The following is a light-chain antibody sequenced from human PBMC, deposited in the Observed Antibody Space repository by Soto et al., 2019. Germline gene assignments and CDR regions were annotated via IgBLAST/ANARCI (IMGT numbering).Light chain of an antibody. J-gene: IGKJ5*01. Sequence: IQMTQSPSSLSASVGDRVTITCRASQDISSYLTWYQQKPGKAPRLLIFAASSRERGVPSRFSGGGSGADFTLTITSLQSEDFATYYCQQSHSIPFTFGQGTRLEIK. CDR2: AAS. CDR1: QDISSY. V-gene: IGKV1-39*01. CDR3: QQSHSIPFT.